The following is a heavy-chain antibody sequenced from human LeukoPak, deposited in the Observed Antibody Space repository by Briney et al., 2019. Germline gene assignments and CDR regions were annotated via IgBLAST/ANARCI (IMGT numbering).Heavy chain of an antibody. Sequence: GGSLRLSCAASGFTFSSYWMSWVRQAPGKGLEWVANIKQDGSEKYYVDSVKGRFTISRDNAKNSLYLQMNSLRAEDTAVYYCARELGDYDSSGYDLDYWGQGTLVTVSS. CDR2: IKQDGSEK. J-gene: IGHJ4*02. CDR1: GFTFSSYW. D-gene: IGHD3-22*01. CDR3: ARELGDYDSSGYDLDY. V-gene: IGHV3-7*01.